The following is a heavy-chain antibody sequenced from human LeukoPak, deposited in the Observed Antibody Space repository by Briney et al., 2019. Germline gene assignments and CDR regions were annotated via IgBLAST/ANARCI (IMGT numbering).Heavy chain of an antibody. CDR3: ATKQWLNWFDP. D-gene: IGHD3-22*01. CDR1: GYTLTELS. Sequence: RASVKVSCKVSGYTLTELSMHWVRQAPGKGLEWMGGFDPEDGETIYAQKFQGRVTVTEDTSTDTAYMELSSLRSEDTAVYYCATKQWLNWFDPWGQGTLVTVSS. V-gene: IGHV1-24*01. J-gene: IGHJ5*02. CDR2: FDPEDGET.